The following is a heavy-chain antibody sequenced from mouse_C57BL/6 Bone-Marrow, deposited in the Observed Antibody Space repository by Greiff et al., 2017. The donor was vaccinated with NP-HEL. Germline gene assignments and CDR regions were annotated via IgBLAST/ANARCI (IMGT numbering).Heavy chain of an antibody. V-gene: IGHV5-17*01. CDR2: ISSGSSTI. D-gene: IGHD1-1*01. Sequence: EVKLVESGGGLVKPGGSLKLSCAASGFTFSDYGMHWVRQAPEKGLEWVAYISSGSSTIYYVDTVKGRFTISRDNAKNTLFLQMTSLRSEDTAMYYCANNDDGSRGGWVYAMDYWGQGTSVTVSS. CDR3: ANNDDGSRGGWVYAMDY. J-gene: IGHJ4*01. CDR1: GFTFSDYG.